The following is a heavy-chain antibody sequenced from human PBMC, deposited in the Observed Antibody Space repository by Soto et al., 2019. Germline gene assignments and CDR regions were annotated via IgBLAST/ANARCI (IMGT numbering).Heavy chain of an antibody. J-gene: IGHJ4*02. Sequence: PGGSLRLSCAASGFTFSSYAMSWVRQAPGKGLEWVSAISGSGGSTYYADSVKGRFTISRDNSKNTLYLQMNSLRAEDTAVYYCAKDPPGGYSYGLFDYWGQGTLVTAPQ. CDR2: ISGSGGST. CDR1: GFTFSSYA. D-gene: IGHD5-18*01. V-gene: IGHV3-23*01. CDR3: AKDPPGGYSYGLFDY.